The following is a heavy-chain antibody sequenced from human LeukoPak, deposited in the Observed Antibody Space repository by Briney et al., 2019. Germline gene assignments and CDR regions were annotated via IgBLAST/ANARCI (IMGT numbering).Heavy chain of an antibody. CDR1: GFTFSSYS. V-gene: IGHV3-21*01. CDR3: ARGEESAIFDY. Sequence: GGSLRLSCAPSGFTFSSYSMNWVRQAPGKGLEWVSSSSSRRTHIYYTDSVKGRFTISRDNAKSSLYLQMGSLRAEDTAVYYCARGEESAIFDYWGQGILVTVSS. J-gene: IGHJ4*02. D-gene: IGHD5-18*01. CDR2: SSSRRTHI.